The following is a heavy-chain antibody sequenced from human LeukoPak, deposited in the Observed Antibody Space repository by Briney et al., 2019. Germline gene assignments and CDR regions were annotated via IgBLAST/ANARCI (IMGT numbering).Heavy chain of an antibody. J-gene: IGHJ6*02. Sequence: SETLSLTCTVSGVSISTSSYYWGWIRQSPGKGLEWIGSIYYSGSTFYNSSLKSRVTISVDTSKNQFSLKLSSVTAADTAVYYCARQDYGDYARYYYYGMDVWGQGTTVIVSS. CDR1: GVSISTSSYY. CDR3: ARQDYGDYARYYYYGMDV. V-gene: IGHV4-39*01. D-gene: IGHD4-17*01. CDR2: IYYSGST.